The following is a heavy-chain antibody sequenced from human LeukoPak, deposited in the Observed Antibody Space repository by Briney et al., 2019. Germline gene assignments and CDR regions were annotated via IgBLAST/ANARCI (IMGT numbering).Heavy chain of an antibody. V-gene: IGHV4-4*02. D-gene: IGHD3-3*01. CDR1: GGSISSSNW. CDR3: ARGATYYDFWSGQTQLDY. J-gene: IGHJ4*02. Sequence: SETLSLTCAVSGGSISSSNWWSWVRQPPGKGLEWIGEIYHSGSTNYNPSLKSRVTISVDTSKNQFSLKLSSVTAADTAVYYCARGATYYDFWSGQTQLDYWGQGTLVTVSS. CDR2: IYHSGST.